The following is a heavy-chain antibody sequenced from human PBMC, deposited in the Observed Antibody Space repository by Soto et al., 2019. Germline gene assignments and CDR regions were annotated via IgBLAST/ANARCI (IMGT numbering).Heavy chain of an antibody. CDR3: ARVDVWGGYGMDV. D-gene: IGHD3-16*01. Sequence: PSETLYLTCAVYGVSFSGYYWSWIRQPPGKGLEWIGEINHSGSTNYNPSLKSRVTISVDTSKNQFSLKLSSVTAADTAVYYCARVDVWGGYGMDVWGQGTTVTVSS. CDR1: GVSFSGYY. CDR2: INHSGST. J-gene: IGHJ6*02. V-gene: IGHV4-34*01.